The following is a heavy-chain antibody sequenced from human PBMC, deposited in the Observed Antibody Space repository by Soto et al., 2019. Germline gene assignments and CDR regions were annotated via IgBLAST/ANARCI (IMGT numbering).Heavy chain of an antibody. CDR3: ARAAYGEYWFDP. CDR2: INGDGRTT. V-gene: IGHV3-74*01. D-gene: IGHD4-17*01. J-gene: IGHJ5*02. Sequence: EVQLVESGGGVVPPGGSLRLPCAASGFTFSGYWMHWVRQAPGKGLMWVSRINGDGRTTNYADSVKGRFTISRENAKNTLYLQMNSLRAEDTAVYYCARAAYGEYWFDPWGQGTLVTVSS. CDR1: GFTFSGYW.